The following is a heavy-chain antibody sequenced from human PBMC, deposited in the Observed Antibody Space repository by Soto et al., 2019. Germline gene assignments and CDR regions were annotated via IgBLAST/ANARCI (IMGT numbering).Heavy chain of an antibody. CDR1: GFSLSTSGVG. Sequence: SGPTLVNPTQTLTLTCTFSGFSLSTSGVGVGWIRQPPGKALEWLALIYWDDDKRYSPSLKSRLTITKDTSKNQVVLTMTNMDPVDTATYYCAHSRYYYDFWSGYPHPPNWFDPWGQGNLVTVSS. J-gene: IGHJ5*02. D-gene: IGHD3-3*01. V-gene: IGHV2-5*02. CDR2: IYWDDDK. CDR3: AHSRYYYDFWSGYPHPPNWFDP.